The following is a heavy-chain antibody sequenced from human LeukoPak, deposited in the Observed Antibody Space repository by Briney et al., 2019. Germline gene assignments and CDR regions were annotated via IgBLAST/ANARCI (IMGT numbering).Heavy chain of an antibody. V-gene: IGHV4-59*12. CDR1: GGSISSYY. CDR2: IYYSGST. Sequence: SETLSLTCTVSGGSISSYYWSWIRQPPGKGLEWIGYIYYSGSTNYNPSLKSRVTISVDTSKNQFSLKLSSVTAADTAVYYCARDLRVRGYSGYDSPFGMDVWGQGTTVTVSS. D-gene: IGHD5-12*01. CDR3: ARDLRVRGYSGYDSPFGMDV. J-gene: IGHJ6*02.